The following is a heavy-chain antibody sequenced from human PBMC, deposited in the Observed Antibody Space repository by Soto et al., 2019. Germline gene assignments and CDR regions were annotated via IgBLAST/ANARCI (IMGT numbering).Heavy chain of an antibody. V-gene: IGHV3-23*01. J-gene: IGHJ4*02. CDR2: ISGSGSST. CDR3: AKDLRSGFFKVASN. CDR1: GFTFSGDW. D-gene: IGHD5-12*01. Sequence: PGGSLRLSCAASGFTFSGDWMHWVRQAAGKGLEWVSCISGSGSSTYYADSVKGRFTISRDNSKNTLYLQMNSLRAEDTAVYYCAKDLRSGFFKVASNWGQGTLVTVSS.